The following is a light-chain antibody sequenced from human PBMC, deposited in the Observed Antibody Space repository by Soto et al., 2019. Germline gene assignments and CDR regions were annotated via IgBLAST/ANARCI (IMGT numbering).Light chain of an antibody. Sequence: AIRMTQSPSSLSASTGDRVTITCRASQGISSYLAWYQQKPGKAPKLLIYAASTLQSGVPSRFSGSGSGTDFTLTISSLQPEDFATYYCQQHNSYPSITFGQGTRLDIK. CDR2: AAS. V-gene: IGKV1-8*01. CDR1: QGISSY. CDR3: QQHNSYPSIT. J-gene: IGKJ5*01.